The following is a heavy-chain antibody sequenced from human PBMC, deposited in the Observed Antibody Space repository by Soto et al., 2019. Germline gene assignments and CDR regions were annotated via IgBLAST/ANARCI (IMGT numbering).Heavy chain of an antibody. J-gene: IGHJ4*02. CDR2: ISYDGSNK. V-gene: IGHV3-30-3*01. CDR1: GFTFSSYA. CDR3: ASLSLRFLEWPLDY. D-gene: IGHD3-3*01. Sequence: PGGSLRLSCAASGFTFSSYAMHWVRQAPGKGLEWVAVISYDGSNKYYADSVKGRFTIPRDHSQNTLYLQMNSLRAEDTAVYSCASLSLRFLEWPLDYWGQGNPVTVSS.